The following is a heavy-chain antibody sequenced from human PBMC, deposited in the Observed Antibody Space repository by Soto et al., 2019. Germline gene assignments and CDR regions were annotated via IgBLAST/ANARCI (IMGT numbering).Heavy chain of an antibody. V-gene: IGHV3-72*01. CDR1: GFTFSDHY. CDR3: TRVVTKYAYGMDV. D-gene: IGHD4-17*01. Sequence: EVQLVESGGGLVQPGGSLRLSCAASGFTFSDHYMDWVRQAPGKGLEWVGRIRDKANSYTTEYAAPVKGRFTISRDDAKNSLYLQMNSLKTEDTAMYYCTRVVTKYAYGMDVWGQGTTVAVSS. J-gene: IGHJ6*02. CDR2: IRDKANSYTT.